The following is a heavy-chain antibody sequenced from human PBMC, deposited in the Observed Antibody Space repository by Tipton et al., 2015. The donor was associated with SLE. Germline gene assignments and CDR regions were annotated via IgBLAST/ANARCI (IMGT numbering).Heavy chain of an antibody. CDR3: ARDGRPEYSSPYFFDY. CDR2: ISFDGNNE. D-gene: IGHD6-6*01. V-gene: IGHV3-30*04. Sequence: SLRLSCVASGFTFSSYSMHWVRQAPGKGLEWVAVISFDGNNEYYTDSVKGRFTISRDKSKNTLYLQINNLRLEDTAVYYCARDGRPEYSSPYFFDYWSQGTLVTVSS. J-gene: IGHJ4*02. CDR1: GFTFSSYS.